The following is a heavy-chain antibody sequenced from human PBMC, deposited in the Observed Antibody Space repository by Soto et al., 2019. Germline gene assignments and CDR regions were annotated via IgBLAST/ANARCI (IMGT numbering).Heavy chain of an antibody. CDR3: AKFQVEGYHNYYGMDV. V-gene: IGHV3-23*01. CDR1: GFTFSTYA. Sequence: GGSLRLSFAASGFTFSTYALSWVRQAPGKGLEWVSTISVSGSDTYYADSVKGRFTISRDNSRDTLYLEMNSLRAEDTAIYYCAKFQVEGYHNYYGMDVWGQGTTFTVSS. J-gene: IGHJ6*02. CDR2: ISVSGSDT.